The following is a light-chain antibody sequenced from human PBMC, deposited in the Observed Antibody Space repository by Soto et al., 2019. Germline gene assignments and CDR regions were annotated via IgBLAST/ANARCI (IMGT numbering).Light chain of an antibody. CDR3: QQYGTSLWT. J-gene: IGKJ1*01. CDR2: GAS. CDR1: QSVSSSY. V-gene: IGKV3-20*01. Sequence: EIVLTQSPGTLSLSTGERATLSCRASQSVSSSYLAWYQQKSGQAPRLLIYGASSRATGFPDRFSGSGSGTDFTLTISRLEPEDFAVYYCQQYGTSLWTFGQGTKVDIK.